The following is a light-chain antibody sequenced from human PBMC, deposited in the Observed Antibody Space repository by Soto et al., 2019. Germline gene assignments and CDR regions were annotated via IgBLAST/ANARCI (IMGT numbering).Light chain of an antibody. CDR2: GAS. V-gene: IGKV3-20*01. CDR1: QSVSSSY. J-gene: IGKJ1*01. CDR3: QQYGSSRT. Sequence: DIVLTQSPGTLSLSPGERATLSCRASQSVSSSYLAWYQQKRGQAPRLLIYGASSRDTSIPDRFSGSGSGTNFSPTTSRLEPEVFAVYYCQQYGSSRTFGQGTKVEIK.